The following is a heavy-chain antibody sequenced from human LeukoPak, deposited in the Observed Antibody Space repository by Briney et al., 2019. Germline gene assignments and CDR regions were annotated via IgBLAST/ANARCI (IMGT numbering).Heavy chain of an antibody. V-gene: IGHV1-18*01. CDR1: GYTFTSYG. Sequence: ASVKVSCKAPGYTFTSYGISWVRQAPGQGLEWMGWISAYNGNTNYAQKLQGRVTMTKDTSTGTAYRARRGLRSDDTAVYYCASVFLGYDILTGYYIAHFDYWGQGTLVTVSS. J-gene: IGHJ4*02. D-gene: IGHD3-9*01. CDR3: ASVFLGYDILTGYYIAHFDY. CDR2: ISAYNGNT.